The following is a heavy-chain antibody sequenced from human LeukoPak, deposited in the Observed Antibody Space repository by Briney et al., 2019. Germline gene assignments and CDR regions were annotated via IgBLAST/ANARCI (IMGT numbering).Heavy chain of an antibody. J-gene: IGHJ4*02. CDR3: ASLAYTYGFAY. CDR1: GGSISSYY. V-gene: IGHV4-59*01. D-gene: IGHD5-18*01. Sequence: SSETLSLTCTVSGGSISSYYWSWIRQPPGKGLEWIGYIYYSGSTNYNPSLKSRVTISVDTSKNQFSLKLSSVTAADTAVYYCASLAYTYGFAYWGQGTLVTVSS. CDR2: IYYSGST.